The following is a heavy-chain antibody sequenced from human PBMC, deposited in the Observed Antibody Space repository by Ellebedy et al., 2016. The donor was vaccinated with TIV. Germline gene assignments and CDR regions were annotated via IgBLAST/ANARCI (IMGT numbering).Heavy chain of an antibody. J-gene: IGHJ3*02. Sequence: GESLKISCAASGFTFSDYYMSWIRQAPGKGLEWVSYISSSGSTIYYADSVKGRFTISRDNAKNSLYLQMNSLRAEDTAVYYCAGAPPGAWLRVQGAFDIWGQGTMVTVSS. CDR2: ISSSGSTI. V-gene: IGHV3-11*01. D-gene: IGHD5-12*01. CDR3: AGAPPGAWLRVQGAFDI. CDR1: GFTFSDYY.